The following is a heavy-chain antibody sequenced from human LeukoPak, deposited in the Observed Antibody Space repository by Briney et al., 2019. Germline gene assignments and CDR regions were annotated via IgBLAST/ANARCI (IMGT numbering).Heavy chain of an antibody. CDR2: IYYSGST. V-gene: IGHV4-31*03. D-gene: IGHD2-2*01. Sequence: SETLSLTCTVSGGSISSGGYYWSWIRLHPGKGLEWIGYIYYSGSTYYNSSLKSRVTISVDTSKNQFSLKLSSVTAADTAVYYCARGLGCSSTSCYSDFDYWGQGTLVTVSS. J-gene: IGHJ4*02. CDR3: ARGLGCSSTSCYSDFDY. CDR1: GGSISSGGYY.